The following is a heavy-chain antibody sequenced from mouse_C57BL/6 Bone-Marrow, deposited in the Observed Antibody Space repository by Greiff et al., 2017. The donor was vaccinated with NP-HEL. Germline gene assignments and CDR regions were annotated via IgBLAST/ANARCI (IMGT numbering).Heavy chain of an antibody. D-gene: IGHD1-2*01. J-gene: IGHJ4*01. CDR1: GYTFTSYW. CDR3: ARSWLLRLYYAMDY. V-gene: IGHV1-72*01. Sequence: QVQLQQPGAELVKPGASVKLSCKASGYTFTSYWMHWVKQRPGRGLEWIGRIDPNSGGTKYNEKFKSKATLTVDKPSSTAYMQLSSLTSEDSAGYYCARSWLLRLYYAMDYWGQGTSVTVSS. CDR2: IDPNSGGT.